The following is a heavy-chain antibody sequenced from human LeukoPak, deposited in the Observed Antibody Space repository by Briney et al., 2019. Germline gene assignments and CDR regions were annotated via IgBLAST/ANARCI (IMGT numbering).Heavy chain of an antibody. CDR3: AKDRVWFGGLLPSMDV. CDR1: GLPFSTFD. D-gene: IGHD3-10*01. J-gene: IGHJ6*03. CDR2: NSDCGDAA. V-gene: IGHV3-23*01. Sequence: GGSLTLSCEVSGLPFSTFDMRWVRRAPGKGLERFTRNSDCGDAAHYTDAVKGRLTISRDNSKNTLSLKLNTLSGEDAAFYYCAKDRVWFGGLLPSMDVGGRGTMVTVSS.